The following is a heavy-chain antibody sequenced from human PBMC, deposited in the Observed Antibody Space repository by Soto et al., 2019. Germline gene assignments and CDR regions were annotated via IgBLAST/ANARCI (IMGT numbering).Heavy chain of an antibody. CDR1: GFTFSSYA. D-gene: IGHD3-22*01. CDR2: ISSSGGNT. CDR3: ASYYYDSSGYYPFFHY. V-gene: IGHV3-23*01. Sequence: EVQLLESGGGLVQPGGSLRLSCAASGFTFSSYAMSWVRQAPGKGLEWVSSISSSGGNTYYADSVKGRFTISRDNSENTLYLQMNSLRAEDTAVYYCASYYYDSSGYYPFFHYWGQGTLVTVSS. J-gene: IGHJ4*02.